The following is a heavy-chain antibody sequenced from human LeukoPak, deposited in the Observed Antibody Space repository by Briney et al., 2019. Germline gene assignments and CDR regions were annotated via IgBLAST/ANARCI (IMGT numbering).Heavy chain of an antibody. D-gene: IGHD3-16*01. CDR2: ITSSSSTI. V-gene: IGHV3-48*02. J-gene: IGHJ4*02. CDR1: GFTFTSHS. Sequence: GGSLRLSCAASGFTFTSHSMNWVRQAPGKGLEWISYITSSSSTIYYADSVKGRFTISRDNAKNSLYLQMNSLRDEDTGVYYYARGITGMAFFDYWGQGTLVTVSS. CDR3: ARGITGMAFFDY.